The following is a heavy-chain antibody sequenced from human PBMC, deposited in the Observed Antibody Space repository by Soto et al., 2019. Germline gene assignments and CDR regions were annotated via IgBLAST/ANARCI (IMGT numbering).Heavy chain of an antibody. CDR2: IERKTDGGTI. V-gene: IGHV3-15*04. J-gene: IGHJ3*02. D-gene: IGHD3-22*01. CDR3: AARFTLMGVVISDDASFDI. CDR1: GFPFNDAW. Sequence: EVQLVESGGGLVKPGGSLRLSCAASGFPFNDAWMSWVRQAPGKGLEWVGRIERKTDGGTIDYAAPVKGRFSISRDESKNTLYLQMNSLKTEDTAMYYCAARFTLMGVVISDDASFDILGQGTLVTVSS.